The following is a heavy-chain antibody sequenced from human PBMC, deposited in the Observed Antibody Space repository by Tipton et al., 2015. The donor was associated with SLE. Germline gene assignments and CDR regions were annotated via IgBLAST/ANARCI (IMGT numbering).Heavy chain of an antibody. V-gene: IGHV1-2*02. Sequence: QLVQSGAEVKKPGASVKVSCKASGYTFTGYYMHWVRQAPGQGLEWMGWINPKSGGTDYAEKFQGRVTMTWDTSISTAYMELSRLRSDDTAVYYCARLYFYDSSGYYATVADYWGQGTLVTVSS. CDR3: ARLYFYDSSGYYATVADY. D-gene: IGHD3-22*01. CDR1: GYTFTGYY. CDR2: INPKSGGT. J-gene: IGHJ4*02.